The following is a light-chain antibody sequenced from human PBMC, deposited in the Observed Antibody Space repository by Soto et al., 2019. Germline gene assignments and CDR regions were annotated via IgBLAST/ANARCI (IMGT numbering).Light chain of an antibody. Sequence: QSALTQPASVSGSPGQSITISCTGTSSDVGGYNYVSWYQQQPGKAPKLKIYEVSHRPSGVSTRFSGSKSGNTASLTISGLQAEDEADYYCSSYTSSSNFVFGGGTQLTVL. CDR2: EVS. CDR3: SSYTSSSNFV. CDR1: SSDVGGYNY. V-gene: IGLV2-14*01. J-gene: IGLJ2*01.